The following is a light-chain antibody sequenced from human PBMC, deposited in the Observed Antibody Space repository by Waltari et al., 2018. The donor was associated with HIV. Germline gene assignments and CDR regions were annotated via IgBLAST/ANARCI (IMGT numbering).Light chain of an antibody. J-gene: IGLJ3*02. Sequence: QSALTQAASVSGSPGQSITISCTGTSRDVGGYNYVSWYQQHPGKAPKLMIYEVSNRPSGVSNRFSGSKSGNTASLTISGLQAEDEADYYCISYTSSSTPWVFGGGTKVTVL. V-gene: IGLV2-14*01. CDR1: SRDVGGYNY. CDR2: EVS. CDR3: ISYTSSSTPWV.